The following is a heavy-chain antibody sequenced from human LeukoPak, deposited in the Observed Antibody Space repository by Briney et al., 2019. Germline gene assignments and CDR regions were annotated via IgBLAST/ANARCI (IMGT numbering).Heavy chain of an antibody. CDR2: IRSKANSYAT. CDR3: TRPGYSSSSVDGY. CDR1: GFTFSGSA. J-gene: IGHJ4*02. V-gene: IGHV3-73*01. Sequence: GGSLRLSCAASGFTFSGSAMHWVRQASGKGLEWVGRIRSKANSYATAYAASVKGRFTISRDDSKNTAYLQMNSLKTEDTAVYYCTRPGYSSSSVDGYWGQGTLVTVSS. D-gene: IGHD6-6*01.